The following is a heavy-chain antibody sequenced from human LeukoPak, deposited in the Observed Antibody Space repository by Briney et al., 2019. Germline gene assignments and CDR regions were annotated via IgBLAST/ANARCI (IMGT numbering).Heavy chain of an antibody. V-gene: IGHV4-31*03. D-gene: IGHD1-7*01. CDR3: AKCVPPPTVGEGGTFFDS. Sequence: SQTLSLTCTFSGGSISRGGYYWTWIRQAPGKGLEWIGHIYNTGITQYNPSLQSRVTISEDTSKNQFALELSSVTPADTAVYYWAKCVPPPTVGEGGTFFDSWGRGTLVTVSS. J-gene: IGHJ4*02. CDR2: IYNTGIT. CDR1: GGSISRGGYY.